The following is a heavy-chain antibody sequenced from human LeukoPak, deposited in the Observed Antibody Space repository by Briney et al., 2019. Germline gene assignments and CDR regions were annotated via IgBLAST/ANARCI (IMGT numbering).Heavy chain of an antibody. CDR2: ISSSGSTI. Sequence: GGSLRLSCAASGFTFSSYEVNWVRQAPGKGLEWVSYISSSGSTIYYADSVKGRFTISRDNAKNSLYLQMNSLRAEDTAVYYCARAYSSGWYFSGATNPIIDYWGQGTLVTVSS. J-gene: IGHJ4*02. D-gene: IGHD6-19*01. V-gene: IGHV3-48*03. CDR1: GFTFSSYE. CDR3: ARAYSSGWYFSGATNPIIDY.